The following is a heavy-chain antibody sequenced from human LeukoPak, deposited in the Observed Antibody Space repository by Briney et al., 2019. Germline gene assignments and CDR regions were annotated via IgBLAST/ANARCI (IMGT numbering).Heavy chain of an antibody. Sequence: GESLKISCKGSGYNISNYWIAWVRQLPGIGLEWMGIIYPGDSDTRYSPSFRGQVTISADKSISTAYLQWNSLKASDTAMYYCAISRGYLAMFDPWGQETLVTVSS. V-gene: IGHV5-51*01. J-gene: IGHJ5*02. CDR1: GYNISNYW. D-gene: IGHD2-15*01. CDR2: IYPGDSDT. CDR3: AISRGYLAMFDP.